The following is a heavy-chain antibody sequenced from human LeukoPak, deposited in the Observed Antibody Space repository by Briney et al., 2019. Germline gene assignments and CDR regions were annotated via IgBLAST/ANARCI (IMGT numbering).Heavy chain of an antibody. V-gene: IGHV4-61*02. CDR3: ATRKLGNDY. J-gene: IGHJ4*02. CDR2: IYTSGST. CDR1: GDSISSGDYY. Sequence: PSQTLSLTCTVSGDSISSGDYYWSWIRQPAGKGLEWIGRIYTSGSTYYNPSLKSRVTISADTSKSQFSLKLYSVTAADTAVYYCATRKLGNDYWGQGTLVTVSS. D-gene: IGHD7-27*01.